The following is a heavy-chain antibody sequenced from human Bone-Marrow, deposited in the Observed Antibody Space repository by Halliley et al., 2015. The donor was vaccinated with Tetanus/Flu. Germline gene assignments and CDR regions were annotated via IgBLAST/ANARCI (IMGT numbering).Heavy chain of an antibody. V-gene: IGHV4-38-2*01. J-gene: IGHJ4*02. CDR2: IYHSGST. CDR1: GYSLSSGFY. D-gene: IGHD3-22*01. Sequence: TLSLTCAVSGYSLSSGFYWAWIRQPPGKGLEFLGNIYHSGSTYYNPSLESRVTISVDTSKNQFSLQLTSVTAADTAVYYCARVYDSSGYFDPWGQGTPVTVSS. CDR3: ARVYDSSGYFDP.